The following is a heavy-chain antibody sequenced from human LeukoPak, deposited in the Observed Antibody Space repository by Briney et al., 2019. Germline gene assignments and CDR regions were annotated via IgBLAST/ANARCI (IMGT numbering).Heavy chain of an antibody. CDR1: GFTFSSYA. V-gene: IGHV3-23*01. J-gene: IGHJ5*02. D-gene: IGHD2-8*01. Sequence: GGSLRLSCAASGFTFSSYAMGWVRQAPGKGLEWVSAISGSGDGTYYADSVKGRFTISRDNSKNTLYLQMSGLRAEDTAVYYCAKEPSYCTNGVCYSRVFDRWGQGTLVTVSS. CDR3: AKEPSYCTNGVCYSRVFDR. CDR2: ISGSGDGT.